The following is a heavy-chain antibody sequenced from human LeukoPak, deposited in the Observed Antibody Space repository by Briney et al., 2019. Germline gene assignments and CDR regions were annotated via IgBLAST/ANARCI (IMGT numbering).Heavy chain of an antibody. J-gene: IGHJ6*03. V-gene: IGHV4-38-2*02. Sequence: SETLSLTCTVSGYSISSGYCWGWIRQPPGKGLEWIGSIYHSGSTYYHPSPKSRVTISGDTSKTQFSLKLSSVTGADTAVYYCARKVRYLATIRYYYYMDVWGKGTTVTVSS. CDR2: IYHSGST. CDR3: ARKVRYLATIRYYYYMDV. D-gene: IGHD5-12*01. CDR1: GYSISSGYC.